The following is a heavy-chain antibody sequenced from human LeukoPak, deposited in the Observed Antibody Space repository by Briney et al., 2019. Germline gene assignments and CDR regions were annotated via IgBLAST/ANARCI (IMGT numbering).Heavy chain of an antibody. CDR3: ARDAAGYSSIYDAFDI. J-gene: IGHJ3*02. CDR1: GFSISNYP. Sequence: GGSLRLSCAASGFSISNYPMNWVRQAPGKGLEWVSYISSRSGYIYYADSLKGRFTISRDNAKNSPYLQMNSLRAEDTAVYFCARDAAGYSSIYDAFDIWGQGTLVTVSS. CDR2: ISSRSGYI. V-gene: IGHV3-21*01. D-gene: IGHD6-13*01.